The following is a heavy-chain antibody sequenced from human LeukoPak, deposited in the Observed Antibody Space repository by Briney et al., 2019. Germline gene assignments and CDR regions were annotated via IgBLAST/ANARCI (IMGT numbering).Heavy chain of an antibody. V-gene: IGHV3-74*01. D-gene: IGHD5-18*01. CDR1: GFTFSNYW. Sequence: GGSLTLSCAASGFTFSNYWMHWVRQVLGKGLVWVSGINSDGSSTTYADSVKGRFTISRDNAKNTLYLQMSSLRAEDTAVYYCAKLTSRGYSYGFDYWGQGTLVTVSS. CDR3: AKLTSRGYSYGFDY. CDR2: INSDGSST. J-gene: IGHJ4*02.